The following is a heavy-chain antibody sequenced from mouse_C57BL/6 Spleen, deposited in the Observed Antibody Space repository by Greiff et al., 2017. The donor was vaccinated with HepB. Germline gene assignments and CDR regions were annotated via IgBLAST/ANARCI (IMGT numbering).Heavy chain of an antibody. CDR2: IWGVGST. CDR1: GFSLTSYG. V-gene: IGHV2-6*01. Sequence: VQVVESGPGLVAPSQSLSITCTVSGFSLTSYGVDWVRQSPGKGLEWLGVIWGVGSTNYNSALKSRLSISKDNSKSQVFLKMNSLQTDDTAMYYCATDDYDGSWFAYWGQGTLVTVSA. CDR3: ATDDYDGSWFAY. J-gene: IGHJ3*01. D-gene: IGHD2-4*01.